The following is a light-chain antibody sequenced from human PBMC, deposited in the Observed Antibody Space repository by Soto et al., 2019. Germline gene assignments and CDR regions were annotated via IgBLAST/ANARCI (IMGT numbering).Light chain of an antibody. CDR3: QQYNNWPPNT. CDR2: GAY. J-gene: IGKJ2*01. CDR1: QSVRSN. V-gene: IGKV3-15*01. Sequence: EILMTQSPATLSVSPVERATLSCRASQSVRSNLAWYQQKPGQAPRLLIYGAYTRATGIPARFSGSGSGTEFTLTSSRLQAEDFAVYSCQQYNNWPPNTFGQGTKLEIK.